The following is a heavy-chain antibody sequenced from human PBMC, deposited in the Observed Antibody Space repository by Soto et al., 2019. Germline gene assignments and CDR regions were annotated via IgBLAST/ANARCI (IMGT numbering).Heavy chain of an antibody. CDR3: ARSGSYCIDY. CDR1: GGSISSGYW. V-gene: IGHV4-4*02. Sequence: SETLSLTCSVSGGSISSGYWWTWVRQPPGKELEWIGEIYHSGSTNYNPSLKSRVTISVDKSKNQLSLELSSVTAADTAVYYCARSGSYCIDYWGQGTLVTVSS. J-gene: IGHJ4*02. D-gene: IGHD1-26*01. CDR2: IYHSGST.